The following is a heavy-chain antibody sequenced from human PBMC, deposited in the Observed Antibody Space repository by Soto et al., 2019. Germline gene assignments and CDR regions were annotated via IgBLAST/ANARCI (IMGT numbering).Heavy chain of an antibody. CDR3: ARGVAGSGFDL. CDR1: VGSVSSNTAA. CDR2: TYYRSNWRH. Sequence: SQTLSLTCAISVGSVSSNTAAWNWIRSSPSIGLEWLGRTYYRSNWRHDYAVSVRSRITVNPDTSKNHFSLQLNSVTPDDTAVYYCARGVAGSGFDLWGQGTLVTVSS. V-gene: IGHV6-1*01. J-gene: IGHJ4*02. D-gene: IGHD6-19*01.